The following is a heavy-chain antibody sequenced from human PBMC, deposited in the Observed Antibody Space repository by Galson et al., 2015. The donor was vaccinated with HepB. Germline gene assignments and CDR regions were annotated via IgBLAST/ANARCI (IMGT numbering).Heavy chain of an antibody. CDR3: ARGLRRGTTETTDYYYYGMDV. V-gene: IGHV1-18*01. CDR1: GYTFTSYG. J-gene: IGHJ6*02. CDR2: ISAYNGNT. Sequence: SVKVSCKASGYTFTSYGISWVRQAPGQGLEWMGWISAYNGNTNYAQKLQGRVTMTTDTSTSTAYMELRSLRSDDTAVYYCARGLRRGTTETTDYYYYGMDVWGQGTTVTVSS. D-gene: IGHD1-1*01.